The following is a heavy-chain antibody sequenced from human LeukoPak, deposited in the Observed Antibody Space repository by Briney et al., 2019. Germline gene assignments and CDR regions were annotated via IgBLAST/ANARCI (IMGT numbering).Heavy chain of an antibody. CDR2: IYHSGRS. CDR3: ARDQVECTGGTCQSRVGFDF. D-gene: IGHD2-8*02. V-gene: IGHV4-31*03. J-gene: IGHJ4*02. Sequence: SETLSLTCTVSGDSISNGIKYWSWIRQHPGRGLEWIGYIYHSGRSYYNPSLKSRITMSVDTSKNQFSLNLSSVTAADTAVYYCARDQVECTGGTCQSRVGFDFWGQGTLVTVSS. CDR1: GDSISNGIKY.